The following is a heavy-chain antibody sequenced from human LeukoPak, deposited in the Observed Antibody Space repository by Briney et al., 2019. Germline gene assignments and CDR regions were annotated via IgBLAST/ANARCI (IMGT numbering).Heavy chain of an antibody. CDR1: GFTFSSYA. CDR3: AKGSGGALSWENNYFDY. V-gene: IGHV3-21*01. D-gene: IGHD6-13*01. Sequence: GGSLRLSCAASGFTFSSYAMHWVRQAPGKGLEWVSSISSSSSYIYYADSVKGRFTISRDNAKNSLYLQMNSLRAEDTAVYYCAKGSGGALSWENNYFDYWGQGTLVTVSS. J-gene: IGHJ4*02. CDR2: ISSSSSYI.